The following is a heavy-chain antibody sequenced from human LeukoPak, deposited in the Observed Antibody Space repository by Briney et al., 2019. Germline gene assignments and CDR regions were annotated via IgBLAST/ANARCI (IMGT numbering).Heavy chain of an antibody. J-gene: IGHJ4*02. CDR2: MSPNSGNT. D-gene: IGHD3-9*01. CDR1: GYTFTSYD. V-gene: IGHV1-8*01. CDR3: ARETTIPPYYFDY. Sequence: ASVTVSCKASGYTFTSYDITWVRQAPGQGLEWMGWMSPNSGNTGYAQKFQGRVTMTRNTSITTAYMELSSLTSEDTAVYYCARETTIPPYYFDYWGLGSRVTVSP.